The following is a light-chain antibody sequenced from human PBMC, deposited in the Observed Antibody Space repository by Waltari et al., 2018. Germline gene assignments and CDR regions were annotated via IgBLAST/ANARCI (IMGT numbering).Light chain of an antibody. CDR1: QSINKY. V-gene: IGKV1-39*01. Sequence: DIQMTQTPASRSASVGERVTSSCRASQSINKYLNWYQHKPGKAPKLLIYGASSLYSGVPSRFSGSGSGTDFTLTINNLQVEDFATYYCQQSYSTPQSAFGQGTRLEIK. CDR3: QQSYSTPQSA. J-gene: IGKJ5*01. CDR2: GAS.